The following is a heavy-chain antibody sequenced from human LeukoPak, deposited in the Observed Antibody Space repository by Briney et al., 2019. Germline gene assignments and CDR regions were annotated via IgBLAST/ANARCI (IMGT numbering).Heavy chain of an antibody. J-gene: IGHJ4*02. D-gene: IGHD3-10*01. CDR2: IHHNGNT. CDR1: TGSITSGGYS. Sequence: PSETLSLTCTVSTGSITSGGYSWHWIRQAPGKGLEWIGYIHHNGNTYSNPSLKSRVTMSLDTSKNQFSLKLSSVTAADTAVYYCARGMSGSRGGFVDYWGQGTLVTVSS. V-gene: IGHV4-30-2*01. CDR3: ARGMSGSRGGFVDY.